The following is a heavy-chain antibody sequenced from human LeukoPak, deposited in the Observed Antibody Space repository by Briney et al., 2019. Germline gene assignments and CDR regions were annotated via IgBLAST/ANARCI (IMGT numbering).Heavy chain of an antibody. CDR2: ISGSGGT. V-gene: IGHV3-23*01. J-gene: IGHJ4*02. Sequence: GGSLRLSCAASGFTFSTYAMSWVRQAPGKGLEWVSTISGSGGTYYADSVKGRFTISRDNSKNTLYLQMNSLRAEDTAVYYCAEDGGGGDRQQLEHWGQGTLVTVSS. CDR3: AEDGGGGDRQQLEH. CDR1: GFTFSTYA. D-gene: IGHD6-13*01.